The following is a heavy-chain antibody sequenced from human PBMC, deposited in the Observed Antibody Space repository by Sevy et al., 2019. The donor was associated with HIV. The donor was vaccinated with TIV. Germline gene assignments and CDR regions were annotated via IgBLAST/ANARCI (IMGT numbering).Heavy chain of an antibody. CDR2: ISYDGSNK. V-gene: IGHV3-30-3*01. D-gene: IGHD6-13*01. CDR1: GFTFSSYA. CDR3: AREAAAGNYYFDY. Sequence: GGSLRLSCAASGFTFSSYAMHWVRQAPGKGLEWVAVISYDGSNKYYADSVKGRFTISRDNSKNTRYLQMNSLRAEDTAVYYCAREAAAGNYYFDYWGQGTLVTVSS. J-gene: IGHJ4*02.